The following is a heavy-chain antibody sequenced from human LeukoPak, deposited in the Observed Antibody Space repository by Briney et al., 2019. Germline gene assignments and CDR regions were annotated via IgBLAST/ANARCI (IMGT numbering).Heavy chain of an antibody. CDR3: ARVPAAYYYYYYYMDV. V-gene: IGHV4-30-4*02. CDR2: IYYSGST. Sequence: NSSDTLSLTCTVSGGSISSSSYYWSWIRQPPGKGLEWIGYIYYSGSTYYNPSLKSRVTISVDTSKNQFSLKLSSVTAADTAVYYCARVPAAYYYYYYYMDVWGKGTTVTVSS. CDR1: GGSISSSSYY. J-gene: IGHJ6*03.